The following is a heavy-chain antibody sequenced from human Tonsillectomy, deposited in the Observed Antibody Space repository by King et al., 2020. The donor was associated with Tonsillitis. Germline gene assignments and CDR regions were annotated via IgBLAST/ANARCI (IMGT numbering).Heavy chain of an antibody. CDR2: IYPGDSDT. CDR3: ARRYHGVFEGHYYGMDV. CDR1: GYSFTSYW. J-gene: IGHJ6*02. Sequence: EVQLVQSGAEVKKPGESLKISCKGSGYSFTSYWIGWVRQMPGKGLEWMGIIYPGDSDTRYSPSFQGQVTISAAKSISTAYLQWSSLKASDTDMYYCARRYHGVFEGHYYGMDVWGQGTTVTVSS. D-gene: IGHD2-8*01. V-gene: IGHV5-51*01.